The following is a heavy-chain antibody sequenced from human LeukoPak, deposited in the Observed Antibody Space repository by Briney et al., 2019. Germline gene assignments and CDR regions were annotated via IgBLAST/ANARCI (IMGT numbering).Heavy chain of an antibody. CDR2: ISYDGGNK. V-gene: IGHV3-30-3*01. J-gene: IGHJ3*02. CDR3: ARGIVGGYAFDI. D-gene: IGHD3-16*01. Sequence: QPGRSLRLSCAASGCTFSSYPMHWVRQAPGKGLEWVTLISYDGGNKYYADSVKGRFTISRDNSNNILYLQMNSLRPEDTAVYYCARGIVGGYAFDIWGQGTMVTVSS. CDR1: GCTFSSYP.